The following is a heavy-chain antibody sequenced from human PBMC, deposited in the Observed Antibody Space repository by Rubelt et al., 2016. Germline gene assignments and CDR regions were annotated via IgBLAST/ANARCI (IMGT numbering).Heavy chain of an antibody. CDR1: GGSVSSGSYY. CDR2: IYYSGST. J-gene: IGHJ3*02. D-gene: IGHD3-22*01. CDR3: ARDGPYYDSARSAFDI. Sequence: QVQLQESGPGLVKPSETLSLTCTVSGGSVSSGSYYWSWIRQPPGKGLEWIGYIYYSGSTNYNPSLKSRVTISVDTSKNQFSLKLSSVTAADTAVYYCARDGPYYDSARSAFDIWGQGTMVTVSS. V-gene: IGHV4-61*01.